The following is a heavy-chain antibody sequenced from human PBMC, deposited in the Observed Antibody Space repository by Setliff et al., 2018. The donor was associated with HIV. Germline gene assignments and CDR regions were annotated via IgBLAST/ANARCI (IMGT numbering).Heavy chain of an antibody. CDR1: GYTLTELS. V-gene: IGHV1-46*01. Sequence: ASVKVSCKVSGYTLTELSRHWVRQAPGQGLEWMGVINPSGGITTYAQKFQGRVTLTTDTSTSTAYMELRSLRSDDTAVYYCARGGVCTSTSCGGNYNYGMDVWGQGTTVTVSS. CDR3: ARGGVCTSTSCGGNYNYGMDV. J-gene: IGHJ6*02. D-gene: IGHD2-2*01. CDR2: INPSGGIT.